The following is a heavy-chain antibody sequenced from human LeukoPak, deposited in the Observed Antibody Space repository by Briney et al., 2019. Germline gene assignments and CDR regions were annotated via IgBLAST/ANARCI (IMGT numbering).Heavy chain of an antibody. CDR1: GYTFTSYG. D-gene: IGHD3-16*02. V-gene: IGHV1-18*01. CDR2: ISAYNGNT. J-gene: IGHJ4*02. Sequence: ASVKVSCKASGYTFTSYGISWVRQAPGQGLEWMGWISAYNGNTNYAQKLQGRVTMTTDTSTSTAYMELRSLRPDDTAVYYCASGHYDYVWGSYRSFDYWGQGTLVTVSS. CDR3: ASGHYDYVWGSYRSFDY.